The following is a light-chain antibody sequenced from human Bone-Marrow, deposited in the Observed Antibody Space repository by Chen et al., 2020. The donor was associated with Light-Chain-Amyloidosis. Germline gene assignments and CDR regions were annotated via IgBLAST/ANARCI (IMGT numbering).Light chain of an antibody. J-gene: IGLJ2*01. Sequence: QSALTQPASVSGSPGQSITISCTGTSSDVGTYSLVSWFQQHPGKAPKVILFEVNKRPSGVSDRFSGSKAGNTASLTISGLQGEDEADYYCCSYAGSTTFVLFGGGTKLPV. CDR1: SSDVGTYSL. V-gene: IGLV2-23*02. CDR3: CSYAGSTTFVL. CDR2: EVN.